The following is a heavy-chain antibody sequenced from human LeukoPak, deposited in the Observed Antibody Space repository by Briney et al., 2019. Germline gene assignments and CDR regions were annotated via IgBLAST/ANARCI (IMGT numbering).Heavy chain of an antibody. J-gene: IGHJ6*04. Sequence: SQTLSLTCTVSGGSISSGSYYWSWIRQPAGKGLEWIGRIYTSGSTNYNPSLKSRVTISVDTSKNQFSLKLSSVTAADTAVYYCARDIMDVWGKGTTVPVSS. CDR3: ARDIMDV. CDR2: IYTSGST. V-gene: IGHV4-61*02. CDR1: GGSISSGSYY.